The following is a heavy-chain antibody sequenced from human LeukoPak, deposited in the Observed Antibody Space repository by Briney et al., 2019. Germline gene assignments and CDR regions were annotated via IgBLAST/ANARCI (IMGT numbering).Heavy chain of an antibody. CDR1: GFTFSSYS. D-gene: IGHD4-11*01. CDR3: ARSKIDY. J-gene: IGHJ4*02. CDR2: ISSSSSTI. Sequence: PGGSLRLSCAASGFTFSSYSMNWVRQAPGKGLEWVSYISSSSSTIYYADSVKGRFTISRDNAKNSLDLQMSSLNAEDTAVYYCARSKIDYWGQGTLVTVSS. V-gene: IGHV3-48*04.